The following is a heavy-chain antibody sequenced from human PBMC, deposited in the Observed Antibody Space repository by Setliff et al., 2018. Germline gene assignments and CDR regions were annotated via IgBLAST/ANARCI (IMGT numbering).Heavy chain of an antibody. CDR1: GGSINSGPYY. J-gene: IGHJ4*02. CDR2: IYSKGSM. D-gene: IGHD5-18*01. V-gene: IGHV4-61*09. Sequence: LSLTCTVTGGSINSGPYYWTWIRQSAGKGLEWLGQIYSKGSMNYNPSLKSRVTIPADSSKSQFFLRLTSVTAADTAIYYCARGDSSGNNYPVLDYWGQGTLVTVSS. CDR3: ARGDSSGNNYPVLDY.